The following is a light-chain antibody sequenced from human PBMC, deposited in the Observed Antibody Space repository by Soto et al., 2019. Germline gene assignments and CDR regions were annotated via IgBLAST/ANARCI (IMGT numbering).Light chain of an antibody. V-gene: IGKV1-6*01. CDR3: LQDFTYPLT. CDR2: AVS. J-gene: IGKJ4*01. Sequence: AIQMTQSPSSLSASVGERVTITCRASQDIRNELAWYQQKPGKAPNLLIYAVSNLQNGVPSRFSGSGSGTDFTLTISSLQPEDFATYYCLQDFTYPLTFGGGTKVAIK. CDR1: QDIRNE.